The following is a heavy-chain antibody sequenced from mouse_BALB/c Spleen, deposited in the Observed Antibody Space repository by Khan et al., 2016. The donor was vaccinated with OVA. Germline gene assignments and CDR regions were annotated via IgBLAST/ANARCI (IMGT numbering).Heavy chain of an antibody. J-gene: IGHJ4*01. V-gene: IGHV9-3-1*01. CDR2: INTYTGEP. Sequence: QIQLVQSGPELKKPGETVKISCKASGYTFTIYGMNWVKQAPGKGLKWMGWINTYTGEPTYADDFKGRFAFSLETSASTAYLQIDNLKNEDTATYFCARPPYFSYVLDSWGQGTSVTVSS. CDR3: ARPPYFSYVLDS. D-gene: IGHD2-10*01. CDR1: GYTFTIYG.